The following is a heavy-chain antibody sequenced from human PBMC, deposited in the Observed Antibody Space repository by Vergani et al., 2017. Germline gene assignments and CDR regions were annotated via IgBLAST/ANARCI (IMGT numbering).Heavy chain of an antibody. Sequence: EVQLVESGGGLGQPGGSLRLSCAASGFTFSSYSMNWVRQAPGKGLEWVSSISSSSSYIYYADSVKGRFTISRDNAKNSLYLQMNSLRAEDTAVYYCARSKLGYCSGGSCYAAGYWGQGTLVTVSS. J-gene: IGHJ4*02. D-gene: IGHD2-15*01. CDR2: ISSSSSYI. CDR1: GFTFSSYS. V-gene: IGHV3-21*01. CDR3: ARSKLGYCSGGSCYAAGY.